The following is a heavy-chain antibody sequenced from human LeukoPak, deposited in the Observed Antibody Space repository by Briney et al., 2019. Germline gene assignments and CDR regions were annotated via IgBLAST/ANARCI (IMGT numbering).Heavy chain of an antibody. J-gene: IGHJ2*01. CDR2: IYYSGST. CDR1: GGSISSYY. CDR3: ARGHTMVRGVSWYFDL. Sequence: SETLSLTCTVSGGSISSYYWSWIWQPPGKGLEWIGYIYYSGSTNYNPSLKSRVTISVDTSKNQFSLKLSSVTAADTAVYYCARGHTMVRGVSWYFDLWGRGTLVTVSS. D-gene: IGHD3-10*01. V-gene: IGHV4-59*01.